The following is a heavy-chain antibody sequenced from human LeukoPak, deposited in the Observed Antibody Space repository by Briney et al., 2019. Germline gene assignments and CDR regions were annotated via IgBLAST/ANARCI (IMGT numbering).Heavy chain of an antibody. CDR2: IRGDGGKK. D-gene: IGHD1-1*01. J-gene: IGHJ4*02. Sequence: GGSLRLSCAASGFTFSTYWMSWVRQAPGKGLEWVANIRGDGGKKNYVDSVRGRFTISRDNAKNSLYLQMSSLRAEDTAVYYCARKGELERRRSWDCWGQGTLVTVSS. CDR3: ARKGELERRRSWDC. V-gene: IGHV3-7*03. CDR1: GFTFSTYW.